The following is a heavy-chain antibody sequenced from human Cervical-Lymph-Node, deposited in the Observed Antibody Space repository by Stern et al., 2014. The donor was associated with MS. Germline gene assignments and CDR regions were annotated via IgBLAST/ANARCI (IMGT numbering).Heavy chain of an antibody. CDR3: ARDLRRYNWNRYFDY. Sequence: MHLVESGGGVVQPGRSLRLSCAASGFTFSSYAMHWVRQAPGKGLEWVAVISNDGGNKCYADSVKGRFTISRDNSKNTLYLQMNSLRAEDTAVYYCARDLRRYNWNRYFDYWGQGTLVTVSS. CDR1: GFTFSSYA. CDR2: ISNDGGNK. D-gene: IGHD1-20*01. V-gene: IGHV3-30-3*01. J-gene: IGHJ4*02.